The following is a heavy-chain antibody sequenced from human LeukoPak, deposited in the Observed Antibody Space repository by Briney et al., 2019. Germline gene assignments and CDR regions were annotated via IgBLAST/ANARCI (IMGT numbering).Heavy chain of an antibody. D-gene: IGHD1-1*01. CDR3: AKDLRYGHRSYYFYGRDL. CDR2: ISGNGGST. Sequence: TGGSLSLSCAVSGFTFYDYAIHWVRQAPGKGLEWVSVISGNGGSTYYADSVMGRFTISRDNSKNSLYLQMNSLRIEDTALYYCAKDLRYGHRSYYFYGRDLWGLRTTVTVSS. CDR1: GFTFYDYA. V-gene: IGHV3-43*02. J-gene: IGHJ6*01.